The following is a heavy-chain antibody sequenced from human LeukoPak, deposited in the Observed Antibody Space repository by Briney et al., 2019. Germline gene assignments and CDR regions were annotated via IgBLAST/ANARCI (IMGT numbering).Heavy chain of an antibody. CDR2: VDPEDGET. J-gene: IGHJ3*02. CDR1: GYTFTDYY. V-gene: IGHV1-69-2*01. D-gene: IGHD6-13*01. Sequence: ASVKISCKGSGYTFTDYYMHWVPQAPGKGLELMGLVDPEDGETIYEEKFQGRVTITADPSTDTAYMELSSLRSEDTAVYYCATPRYSSSVRAFDIWGQGTMVTVSS. CDR3: ATPRYSSSVRAFDI.